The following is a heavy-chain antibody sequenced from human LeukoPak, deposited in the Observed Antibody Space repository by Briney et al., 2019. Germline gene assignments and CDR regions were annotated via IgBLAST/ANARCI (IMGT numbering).Heavy chain of an antibody. CDR1: GFIFSNHA. D-gene: IGHD1-26*01. V-gene: IGHV3-23*01. CDR3: VKDYQVGNSPAFGDY. CDR2: LIENGATT. Sequence: GGSLRLSCAASGFIFSNHAMSWVRQAPGKGLEWVSGLIENGATTYYADSVKGRFTISRDNSRNTMYLQMNSLRVEDTAVYYCVKDYQVGNSPAFGDYWGQGTLVTISS. J-gene: IGHJ4*02.